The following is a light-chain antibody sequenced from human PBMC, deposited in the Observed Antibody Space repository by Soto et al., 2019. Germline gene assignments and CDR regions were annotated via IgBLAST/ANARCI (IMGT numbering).Light chain of an antibody. CDR2: DVN. J-gene: IGLJ1*01. V-gene: IGLV2-11*01. CDR1: SSDVGVYNY. CDR3: CSYAGRYIYV. Sequence: QSVLAQPRSVSGAPGQSVTISCTGTSSDVGVYNYVSWYQQHPGKAPKLLIYDVNKRPSGVPDRLYGAKSGNTASLTISGLQAEDEADYYCCSYAGRYIYVFGTGTKVTVL.